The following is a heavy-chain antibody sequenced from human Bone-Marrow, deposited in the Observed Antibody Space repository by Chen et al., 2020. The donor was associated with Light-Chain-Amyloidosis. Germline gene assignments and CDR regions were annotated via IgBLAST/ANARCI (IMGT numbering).Heavy chain of an antibody. V-gene: IGHV3-23*01. CDR3: TRKGGYFDF. CDR1: GFTFHKYT. Sequence: EVQLLESGGGLVKPGGSLRLSCAASGFTFHKYTMSWVRQAPGKGLEWVSTISPTGGDTYYTDSVKGRFTISRDNSKSTLYLQMNSLRAGDTAVYFCTRKGGYFDFWGQGSLVTGSS. D-gene: IGHD3-10*01. J-gene: IGHJ4*02. CDR2: ISPTGGDT.